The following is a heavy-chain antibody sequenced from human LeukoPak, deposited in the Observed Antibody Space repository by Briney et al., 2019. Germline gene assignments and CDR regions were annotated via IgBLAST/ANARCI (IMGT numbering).Heavy chain of an antibody. CDR1: GFTFSSYE. CDR2: ISSSGTTI. D-gene: IGHD5-18*01. V-gene: IGHV3-48*03. J-gene: IGHJ4*02. CDR3: SRDGPGYSFDY. Sequence: GGSLRLSCAASGFTFSSYEMNWVRQAPGKGLEWVSDISSSGTTIHYADSVKGQFTISRDNARNSLYLQMNSLRAEDTAVYYCSRDGPGYSFDYWGQGTLVTVSS.